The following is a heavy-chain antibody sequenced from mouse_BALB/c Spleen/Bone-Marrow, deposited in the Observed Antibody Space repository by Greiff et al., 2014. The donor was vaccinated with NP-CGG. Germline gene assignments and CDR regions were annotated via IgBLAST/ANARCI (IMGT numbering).Heavy chain of an antibody. J-gene: IGHJ3*01. CDR3: ARRDNAPFTY. CDR2: IDPSDSES. V-gene: IGHV1-59*01. Sequence: QVQLQQPGPQLVRPGASVKISCKASGYSFTIFWMHWVKQRPGQGLEWIGMIDPSDSESKLSQKFKDKATLTVDKSSSTAYLQLSSPTSEDSAVYYCARRDNAPFTYWGRGTLVTVSA. CDR1: GYSFTIFW. D-gene: IGHD1-3*01.